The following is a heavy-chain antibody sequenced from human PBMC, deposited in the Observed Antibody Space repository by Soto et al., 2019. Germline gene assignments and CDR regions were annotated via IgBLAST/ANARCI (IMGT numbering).Heavy chain of an antibody. CDR3: ATESSGSSPLHFDF. V-gene: IGHV4-30-4*01. D-gene: IGHD3-22*01. Sequence: QVLLEESGPGLVKPSQTLSLTCTVSGGSVSSGDHYWSWIRQPPGKGLEWIGYVYYSGSTYYNPSLGSRVTISIDTSKNQFSLKSISVTASDAAVYFCATESSGSSPLHFDFWGQGALVSVSS. CDR1: GGSVSSGDHY. J-gene: IGHJ4*02. CDR2: VYYSGST.